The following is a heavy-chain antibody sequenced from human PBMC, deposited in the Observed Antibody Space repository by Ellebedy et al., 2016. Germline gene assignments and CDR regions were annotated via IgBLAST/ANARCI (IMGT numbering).Heavy chain of an antibody. CDR1: GYTLTELS. Sequence: ASVKVSCXVSGYTLTELSMHWVRQAPGKGLEWIGGFDPEDGETIYAQKFQGRVTMTEDTSTDTAYMELSSLRSEDTAVYYCATDLLGMMDFDYWGQGTLVTVSS. V-gene: IGHV1-24*01. CDR3: ATDLLGMMDFDY. J-gene: IGHJ4*02. CDR2: FDPEDGET. D-gene: IGHD2-15*01.